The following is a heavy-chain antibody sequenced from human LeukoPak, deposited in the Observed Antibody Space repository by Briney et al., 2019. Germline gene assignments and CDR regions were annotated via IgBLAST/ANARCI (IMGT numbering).Heavy chain of an antibody. D-gene: IGHD3-3*01. CDR2: ISGSGGST. Sequence: GGSLRLSCAASGFTFSSYAMSWVRQAPGKGLEWVSAISGSGGSTYYADSVKGRFTISRDNSKNTLYLQMNSLRAEDTAVYYCAKDNPHTFYDFWSGYYPIFDYWGQGTLVTVSS. V-gene: IGHV3-23*01. J-gene: IGHJ4*02. CDR1: GFTFSSYA. CDR3: AKDNPHTFYDFWSGYYPIFDY.